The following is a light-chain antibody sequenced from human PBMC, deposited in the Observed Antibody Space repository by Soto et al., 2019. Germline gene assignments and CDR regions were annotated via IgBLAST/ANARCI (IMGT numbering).Light chain of an antibody. Sequence: EILLTQSPATLPVSPGERATLSCRASQSVGSNLAWFQQKPGQAPRLLIYGSSTRATGVPARFSGSGSGAEFTLTISSLQSEDFAVYYCQQSWTFGQGTKVDIK. CDR2: GSS. J-gene: IGKJ1*01. CDR1: QSVGSN. CDR3: QQSWT. V-gene: IGKV3-15*01.